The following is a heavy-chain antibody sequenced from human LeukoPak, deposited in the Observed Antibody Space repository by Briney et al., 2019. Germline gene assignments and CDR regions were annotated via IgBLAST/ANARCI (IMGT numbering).Heavy chain of an antibody. D-gene: IGHD3-22*01. CDR1: GFTFSNYA. J-gene: IGHJ3*02. CDR3: ARSSMIVVVMGAFDI. CDR2: INSDGSST. V-gene: IGHV3-74*01. Sequence: PGGSLRLSCAASGFTFSNYAMSWVRQAPGKGLVWVSRINSDGSSTSYADSVKGRFTISRDNAKNTLFLQMNTLRAEDTAVYYCARSSMIVVVMGAFDIWGQGTMVTVSS.